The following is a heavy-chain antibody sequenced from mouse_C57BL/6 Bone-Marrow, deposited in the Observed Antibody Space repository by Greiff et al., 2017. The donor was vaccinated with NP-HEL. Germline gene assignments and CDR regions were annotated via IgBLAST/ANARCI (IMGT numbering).Heavy chain of an antibody. V-gene: IGHV1-81*01. D-gene: IGHD2-3*01. CDR1: GYTFTSYG. Sequence: VQLQQSGAELARPGASVKLSCKASGYTFTSYGISWVKQRTGQGLEWIGEIYPRSGNTYYNEKFKGKATLTADQSSSTAYMGLRSLTSEVSAVYFCARRWLLQGENFDVWGTGTTVTVSS. J-gene: IGHJ1*03. CDR2: IYPRSGNT. CDR3: ARRWLLQGENFDV.